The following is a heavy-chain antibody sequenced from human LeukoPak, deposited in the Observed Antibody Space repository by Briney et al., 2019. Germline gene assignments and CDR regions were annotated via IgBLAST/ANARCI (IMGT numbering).Heavy chain of an antibody. V-gene: IGHV4-4*02. Sequence: PSETLSLTCAVSGDPINSIDWWSWVRQSPARGLEWIGEIYHSGGTNYNPSLKSRVTISEDKSKNHLSLKLTSVTAADTAVYFCVGNGYYALDYWGQGALVTVAS. J-gene: IGHJ4*02. D-gene: IGHD2/OR15-2a*01. CDR3: VGNGYYALDY. CDR2: IYHSGGT. CDR1: GDPINSIDW.